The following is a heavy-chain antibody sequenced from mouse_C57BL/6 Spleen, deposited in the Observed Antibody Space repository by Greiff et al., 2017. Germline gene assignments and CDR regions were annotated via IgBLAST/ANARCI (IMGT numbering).Heavy chain of an antibody. V-gene: IGHV14-4*01. CDR2: IDPENGDT. D-gene: IGHD2-3*01. J-gene: IGHJ3*01. CDR1: GFNIKDDY. CDR3: TTCDDGYYGWFAY. Sequence: VQLQQSGAELVRPGASVKLSCTASGFNIKDDYMHWVKQRPEQGLEWIGWIDPENGDTEYASKFQGKATITADTSSNTAYLQLSSLTSEDTAVYYWTTCDDGYYGWFAYWGQGTLVTVSA.